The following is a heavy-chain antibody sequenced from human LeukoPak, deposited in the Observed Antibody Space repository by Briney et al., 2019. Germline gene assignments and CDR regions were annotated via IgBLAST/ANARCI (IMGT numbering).Heavy chain of an antibody. CDR1: GFTFSSYG. CDR3: AKGVGATSN. D-gene: IGHD1-26*01. V-gene: IGHV3-33*06. J-gene: IGHJ4*02. CDR2: IWYDGSNK. Sequence: GGSLRLSCAASGFTFSSYGMHWVRQAPGKGLEWVAVIWYDGSNKYYADSVKGRFTISRDNSKNTLYLQMNSLRAEDTAVHYCAKGVGATSNWGQGTLVTVSS.